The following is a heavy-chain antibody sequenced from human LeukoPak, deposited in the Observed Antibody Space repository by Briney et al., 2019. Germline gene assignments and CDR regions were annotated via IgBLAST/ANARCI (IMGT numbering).Heavy chain of an antibody. V-gene: IGHV4-59*01. CDR3: ARKLSSWQSDAFDI. D-gene: IGHD6-13*01. CDR2: IYYSGST. Sequence: SETLSLTCTVSGGSISSYYWSWIRQPPGKGLEWIGYIYYSGSTNYNPSLKSRVTISVDTSKNQFSLKLSSVTAADTAVYYCARKLSSWQSDAFDIWGQGTMVTVSS. J-gene: IGHJ3*02. CDR1: GGSISSYY.